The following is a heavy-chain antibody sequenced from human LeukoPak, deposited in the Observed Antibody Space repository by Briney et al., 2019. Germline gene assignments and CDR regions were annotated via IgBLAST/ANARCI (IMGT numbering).Heavy chain of an antibody. CDR2: IYTSGST. D-gene: IGHD3-22*01. V-gene: IGHV4-4*07. J-gene: IGHJ4*02. CDR3: ARDSYYYDSTGYYRFDY. Sequence: SETLSLTCTVSGGSISSYYWSWIRQPAGKGLEWIGRIYTSGSTNYNPSLKSQVTMSVDTSKNQFSLKLRSVTAADTAVYYCARDSYYYDSTGYYRFDYWGQGTLVTVSS. CDR1: GGSISSYY.